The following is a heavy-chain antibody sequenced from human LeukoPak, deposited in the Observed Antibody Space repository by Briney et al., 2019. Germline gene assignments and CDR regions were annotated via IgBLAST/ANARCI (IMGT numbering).Heavy chain of an antibody. V-gene: IGHV4-31*03. CDR2: IYYSGST. CDR3: AREGGSSRYFDY. D-gene: IGHD6-6*01. CDR1: GGSISSGGYY. J-gene: IGHJ4*02. Sequence: PSQTLSLTCTVSGGSISSGGYYWSWIRQHPGKGLEWIGYIYYSGSTYYNPSLKSRVTKSVDTSKNQFSLKLSSVTAADTAVYYCAREGGSSRYFDYWGQGTLVTVSS.